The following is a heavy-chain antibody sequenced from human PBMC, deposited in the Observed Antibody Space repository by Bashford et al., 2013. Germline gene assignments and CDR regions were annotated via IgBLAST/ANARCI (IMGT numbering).Heavy chain of an antibody. CDR1: GFTFTNYA. CDR3: AKDLLGTFPDYFDS. CDR2: IGITGDTT. Sequence: GGSLRLSCVASGFTFTNYAMAWVRQAPGKGLECVSGIGITGDTTYYADSVKGRFTISRDNSKNTLFLQMSSLGXDDTAVYYCAKDLLGTFPDYFDSVGPGNLGHRLL. D-gene: IGHD1-7*01. V-gene: IGHV3-23*01. J-gene: IGHJ4*02.